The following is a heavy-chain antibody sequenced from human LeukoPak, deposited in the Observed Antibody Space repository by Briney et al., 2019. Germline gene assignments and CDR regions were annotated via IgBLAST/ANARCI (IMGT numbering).Heavy chain of an antibody. CDR3: AKDGTRGHCSSDSCYFGFDP. CDR2: ISGSGDSA. CDR1: AFTSLA. V-gene: IGHV3-23*01. Sequence: PGGSLRLSCVASAFTSLAMTWVRQAPGKGLEWVSAISGSGDSAYYADSVKGRFTISRDNSKNTLYLQMNSLRAEDTAVYYCAKDGTRGHCSSDSCYFGFDPWGQGTLVTVSS. J-gene: IGHJ5*02. D-gene: IGHD2-15*01.